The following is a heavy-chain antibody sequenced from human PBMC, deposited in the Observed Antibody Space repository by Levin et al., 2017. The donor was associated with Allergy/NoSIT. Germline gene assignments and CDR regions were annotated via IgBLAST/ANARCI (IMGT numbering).Heavy chain of an antibody. J-gene: IGHJ4*02. V-gene: IGHV3-64*01. CDR3: ARPAGGSSWYYFDY. CDR1: GFTFSSYA. Sequence: GESLKISCAASGFTFSSYAMHWVRQAPGKGLEYVSAISSNGGSTYYANSVKGRFTISRDNSKNTLYLQMGSLRAEDMAVYYCARPAGGSSWYYFDYWGQGTLVTVSS. D-gene: IGHD6-13*01. CDR2: ISSNGGST.